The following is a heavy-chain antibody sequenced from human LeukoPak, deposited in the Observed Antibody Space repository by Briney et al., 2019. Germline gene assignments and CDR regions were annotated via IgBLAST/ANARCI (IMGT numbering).Heavy chain of an antibody. CDR2: ISGGGGST. CDR3: AKDAVPGDIGSWIDA. Sequence: PGGSLRLSCAASRFTFSSYAMSCVRPAPGKGMGWVSAISGGGGSTFYADSVKGRFTISRHNSKNTLYLQMNRPRAEQTSVYFCAKDAVPGDIGSWIDAWGQGTTVTVSS. V-gene: IGHV3-23*01. J-gene: IGHJ6*02. D-gene: IGHD2-2*01. CDR1: RFTFSSYA.